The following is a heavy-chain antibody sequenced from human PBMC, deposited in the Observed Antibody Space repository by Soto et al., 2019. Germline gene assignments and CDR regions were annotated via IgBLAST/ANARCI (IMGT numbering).Heavy chain of an antibody. Sequence: SETLSLTCAVSGGSISSGGYSWSWIRQPPGKGLEWIGYMYHSGSTYYNPSLKSRVTISIDRSKNQFSLKLSSVTAADTAVYYCARVPGPWGQGTLVTSPQ. CDR2: MYHSGST. CDR1: GGSISSGGYS. J-gene: IGHJ5*02. CDR3: ARVPGP. V-gene: IGHV4-30-2*01.